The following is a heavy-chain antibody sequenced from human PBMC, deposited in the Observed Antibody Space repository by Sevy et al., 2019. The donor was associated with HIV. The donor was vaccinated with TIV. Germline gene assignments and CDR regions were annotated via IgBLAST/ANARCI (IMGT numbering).Heavy chain of an antibody. CDR2: ISYDGSNK. CDR3: ARDPSKLGYCSSTSCHGLVDY. J-gene: IGHJ4*02. Sequence: GVSLRLSCAASGFTFSSYAMHWVRQSPGKGLEWVAVISYDGSNKYYADSVKGRFTISRDNSKNTLYLQMNSLRAEDTAVYYCARDPSKLGYCSSTSCHGLVDYWGQGTLVTVSS. D-gene: IGHD2-2*01. V-gene: IGHV3-30*04. CDR1: GFTFSSYA.